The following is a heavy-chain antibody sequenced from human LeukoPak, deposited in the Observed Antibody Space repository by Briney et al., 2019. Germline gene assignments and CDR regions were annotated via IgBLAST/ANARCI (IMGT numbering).Heavy chain of an antibody. Sequence: GGTLRLACAAAGFTFSNYGMNWVRQAPGKGLEWVSYIGRSGTTIHYADSVKGRFTISWDNAKKSLYLQMNSLRAEDTAVYYCARSGKIYFDWLLDYWGQGTLVTVSS. V-gene: IGHV3-48*04. CDR3: ARSGKIYFDWLLDY. J-gene: IGHJ4*02. D-gene: IGHD3-9*01. CDR1: GFTFSNYG. CDR2: IGRSGTTI.